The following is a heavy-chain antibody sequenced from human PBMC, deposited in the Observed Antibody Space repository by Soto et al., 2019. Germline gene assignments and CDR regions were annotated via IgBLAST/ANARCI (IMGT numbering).Heavy chain of an antibody. CDR3: AREDMSGTYYFDY. Sequence: PSETLSLTCTVSGSPVSRETHFWTRLRQPPGKGLEWIGYMYYSGIANSNPALKSRVTLSVDRSRNQFSLSLNSVTAADTAVYYCAREDMSGTYYFDYWGPGTQVTVS. J-gene: IGHJ4*02. V-gene: IGHV4-61*01. CDR1: GSPVSRETHF. D-gene: IGHD1-26*01. CDR2: MYYSGIA.